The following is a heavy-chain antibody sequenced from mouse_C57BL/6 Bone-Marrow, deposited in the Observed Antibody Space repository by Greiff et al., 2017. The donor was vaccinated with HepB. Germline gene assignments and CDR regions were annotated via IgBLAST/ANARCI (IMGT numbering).Heavy chain of an antibody. CDR2: IYPGDGDT. D-gene: IGHD1-1*01. Sequence: QVQLKQSGPELVKTGASVKISCKASGYAFSSSWMNWVKQRPGKGLEWIGRIYPGDGDTNYNGKFKGKATLTADKSSSTAYMQLSSLTSEDSAVYFCARANLLPLGYWGQGTTLTVSS. J-gene: IGHJ2*01. CDR1: GYAFSSSW. V-gene: IGHV1-82*01. CDR3: ARANLLPLGY.